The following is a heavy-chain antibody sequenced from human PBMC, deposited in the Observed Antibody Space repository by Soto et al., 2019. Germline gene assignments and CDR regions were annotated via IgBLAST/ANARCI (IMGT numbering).Heavy chain of an antibody. CDR2: IYYSGST. J-gene: IGHJ3*02. CDR3: AIITPNRDGYNSSPRRAFDI. V-gene: IGHV4-31*03. CDR1: GGSISSGVYY. D-gene: IGHD5-12*01. Sequence: SETLSLTCTVSGGSISSGVYYWSWIRQQPGKGLEWIGYIYYSGSTYYNPSLKSRVTISVDTSKNQFSLKLSSVTAADTAVYYCAIITPNRDGYNSSPRRAFDIWGQGTMVTVSS.